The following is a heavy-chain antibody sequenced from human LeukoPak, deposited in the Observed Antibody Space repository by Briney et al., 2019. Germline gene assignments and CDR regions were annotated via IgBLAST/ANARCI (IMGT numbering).Heavy chain of an antibody. Sequence: ASVKVSCKASGYTFTSYDINWVRQATGQGLEWMGWMNPNSGNTGYAQKLQGRVTMTRNTSISTAYMELSSLRSEDTAVYYCARRRGEWLPVNDYWGQGTLVTVSS. CDR1: GYTFTSYD. J-gene: IGHJ4*02. CDR3: ARRRGEWLPVNDY. V-gene: IGHV1-8*01. D-gene: IGHD3-3*01. CDR2: MNPNSGNT.